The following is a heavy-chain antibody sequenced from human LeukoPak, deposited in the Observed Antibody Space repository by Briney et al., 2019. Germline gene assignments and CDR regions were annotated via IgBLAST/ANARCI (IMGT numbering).Heavy chain of an antibody. CDR2: INPSGGST. CDR3: ERDSSYYGSGDGNWFDP. V-gene: IGHV1-46*01. CDR1: GYTFTSYY. D-gene: IGHD3-10*01. J-gene: IGHJ5*02. Sequence: ASVKVSCKASGYTFTSYYMHWVRQAPGQGLEWMGIINPSGGSTSYAQKFQGRVTMTRDTSTSTVYMEMSSMSSEDTAVYYSERDSSYYGSGDGNWFDPWGQGTLVTVSS.